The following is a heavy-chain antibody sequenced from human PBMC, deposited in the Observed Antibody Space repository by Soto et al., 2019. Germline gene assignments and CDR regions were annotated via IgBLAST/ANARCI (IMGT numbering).Heavy chain of an antibody. J-gene: IGHJ4*02. Sequence: GSLSLSCDGSGFTFSDYYISCIRQAPGKGLEWISYSSNSGTFSRYADSVKGRFSISRDNTKNLLYLPMNSLRAEDTAVYYCARSGDKYNRLDYWGQGTQVTVSS. D-gene: IGHD2-21*02. V-gene: IGHV3-11*06. CDR2: SSNSGTFS. CDR3: ARSGDKYNRLDY. CDR1: GFTFSDYY.